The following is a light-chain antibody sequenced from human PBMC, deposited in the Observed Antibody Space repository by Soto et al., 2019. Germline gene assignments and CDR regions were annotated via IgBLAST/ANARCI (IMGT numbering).Light chain of an antibody. CDR1: QSISNY. CDR2: VAS. Sequence: DIQMTQSPSSLSASVGDRVTITCRASQSISNYFNWYQQKPGKAPKLLMYVASNLQSGVPSRFSGSGSGTDFTLTISSLQPEDFATYYCQHSYSNPWTFGQGTKVEIK. J-gene: IGKJ1*01. CDR3: QHSYSNPWT. V-gene: IGKV1-39*01.